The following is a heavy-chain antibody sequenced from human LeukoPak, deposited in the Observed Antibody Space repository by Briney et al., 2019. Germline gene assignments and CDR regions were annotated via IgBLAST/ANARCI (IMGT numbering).Heavy chain of an antibody. V-gene: IGHV4-31*03. D-gene: IGHD2-2*03. CDR1: GGSISSGGYY. J-gene: IGHJ4*02. Sequence: TLSLTCPVSGGSISSGGYYWSWIRQHPGKGLEWIWYIYYSGSTYYNPSLKSRVTISVDTSKNQFSLKVSSVTAADTAVYYCARVAGYCSSTSCYTTYYFDYWGQGTLVTVSS. CDR2: IYYSGST. CDR3: ARVAGYCSSTSCYTTYYFDY.